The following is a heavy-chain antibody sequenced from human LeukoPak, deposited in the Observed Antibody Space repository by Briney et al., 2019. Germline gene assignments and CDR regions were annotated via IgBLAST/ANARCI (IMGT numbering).Heavy chain of an antibody. V-gene: IGHV4-30-2*01. Sequence: SETLSLTCTVSGGSISSGGYYWSWIRQPPGKGLEWIGYIYHSGSTYYNPSLKSRVTISVDRSKHQFSLRLSSVTAADTAVYYCARSSMIGYYDSSGHRWGQGTLVTVSS. D-gene: IGHD3-22*01. CDR3: ARSSMIGYYDSSGHR. CDR2: IYHSGST. CDR1: GGSISSGGYY. J-gene: IGHJ5*02.